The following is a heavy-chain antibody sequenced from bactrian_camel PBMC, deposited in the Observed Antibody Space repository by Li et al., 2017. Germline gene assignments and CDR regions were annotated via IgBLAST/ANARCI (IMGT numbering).Heavy chain of an antibody. CDR1: KNIANIDS. Sequence: VQLVESGGGSVQPGGSLQLSCTASKNIANIDSMAWIRQVPGKRREGVAFIDIDGGTSYADFVKGRFTISKDNAKNTLYLQMTGLKPEDSATYYCAAMDGRVCPSWYVTESVQLRAADFDYWGQGTQVTVS. D-gene: IGHD6*01. J-gene: IGHJ6*01. V-gene: IGHV3S53*01. CDR2: IDIDGGT. CDR3: AAMDGRVCPSWYVTESVQLRAADFDY.